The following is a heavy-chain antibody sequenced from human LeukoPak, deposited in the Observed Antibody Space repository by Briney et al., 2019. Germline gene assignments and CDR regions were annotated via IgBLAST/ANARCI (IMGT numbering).Heavy chain of an antibody. CDR1: EFTFSNYV. D-gene: IGHD6-19*01. CDR3: AKDQAMAGTRGPDY. J-gene: IGHJ4*01. Sequence: GRSLRLFCAASEFTFSNYVMHWVRQAPGKGLEWVAVISYDGSDNYYADSVKGRFTISRDNSRNALYLQMNSLRAEDTAVYYCAKDQAMAGTRGPDYWGQGTLVTVSS. CDR2: ISYDGSDN. V-gene: IGHV3-30*18.